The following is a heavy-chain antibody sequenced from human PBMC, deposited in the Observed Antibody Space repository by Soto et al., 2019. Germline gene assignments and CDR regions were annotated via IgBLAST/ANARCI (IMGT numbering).Heavy chain of an antibody. CDR2: INGDGSST. D-gene: IGHD2-15*01. J-gene: IGHJ6*02. CDR1: GFTFSTYW. CDR3: ARVYCSGGSCSPGGMDV. V-gene: IGHV3-74*01. Sequence: EVQLVESGGGLVQPGGSLRLSCAASGFTFSTYWMHWVRQAPGKGLVWVSRINGDGSSTSYADSVKGRFTISRDNAKNTLYLQMNSLRAEDTAVYYCARVYCSGGSCSPGGMDVWGQGTTVTVSS.